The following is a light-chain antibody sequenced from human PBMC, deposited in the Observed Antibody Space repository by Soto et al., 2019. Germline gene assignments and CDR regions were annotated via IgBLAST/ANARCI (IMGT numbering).Light chain of an antibody. CDR1: QGISSY. V-gene: IGKV1-9*01. CDR3: QQLNSYPLT. CDR2: AAS. Sequence: DIQMTQSPSTLSASVGERVTITCRASQGISSYLAWYQQKPGKAPKLLIYAASTLQSGVPSWFSGSGSGTEFTLTISSLQPEDFATYYCQQLNSYPLTFGQGTRLEIK. J-gene: IGKJ5*01.